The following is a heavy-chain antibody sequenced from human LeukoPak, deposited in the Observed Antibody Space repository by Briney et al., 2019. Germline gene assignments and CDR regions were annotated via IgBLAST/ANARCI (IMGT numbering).Heavy chain of an antibody. CDR3: GRVKEASAFDI. D-gene: IGHD5-12*01. J-gene: IGHJ3*02. CDR2: ISSDSSYI. CDR1: GFTFSDYT. V-gene: IGHV3-21*01. Sequence: GGSLRLSCAASGFTFSDYTMTWVRQAPGKGLEWVASISSDSSYIDYADSVKGRFTISRDNAKNSLYLQMNSLRAEDTAVYYCGRVKEASAFDIWGQGTMVTVSS.